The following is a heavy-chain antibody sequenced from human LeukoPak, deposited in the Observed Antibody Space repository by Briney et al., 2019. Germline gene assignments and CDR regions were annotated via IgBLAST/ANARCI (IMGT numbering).Heavy chain of an antibody. CDR1: GGSISSSSYY. CDR3: ASGIAEDYFDY. Sequence: PSETLSLTCTVSGGSISSSSYYWGWIRQPPGKGLEWIVSIYYSGSTYYNPSLKSRVTISVDTSKNQFSLKLSSVTAADTAVYYCASGIAEDYFDYWGQGTLVTVSS. V-gene: IGHV4-39*01. J-gene: IGHJ4*02. D-gene: IGHD6-13*01. CDR2: IYYSGST.